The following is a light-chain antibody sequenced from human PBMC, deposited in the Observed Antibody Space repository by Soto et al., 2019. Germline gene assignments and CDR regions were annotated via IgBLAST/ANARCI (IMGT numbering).Light chain of an antibody. Sequence: QSVLTQPPSLSEAPGQRVTISCTGSSSNIGAGYDVHWYQQLPGTAPKLLIYGNNNRPSGVPDRFSGSKSGTSASLAIAGLQAEDEADYYCQSYDSSLRGSLFGGGTKLTVL. CDR3: QSYDSSLRGSL. J-gene: IGLJ3*02. V-gene: IGLV1-40*01. CDR1: SSNIGAGYD. CDR2: GNN.